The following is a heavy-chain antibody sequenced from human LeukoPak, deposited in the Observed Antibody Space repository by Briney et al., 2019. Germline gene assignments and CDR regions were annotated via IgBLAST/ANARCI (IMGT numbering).Heavy chain of an antibody. J-gene: IGHJ3*02. V-gene: IGHV4-59*11. CDR1: GGSISTHY. CDR2: LYYSGSS. CDR3: ARVYGSGYDFRGAFDI. Sequence: PSETLSLTCTVSGGSISTHYWSWLRQPPGKGLEWIGYLYYSGSSHYNPSLKTRVTITVDTSKNQFPLKSISVPPSDTAVYYCARVYGSGYDFRGAFDIWGQGTMVTASS. D-gene: IGHD5-12*01.